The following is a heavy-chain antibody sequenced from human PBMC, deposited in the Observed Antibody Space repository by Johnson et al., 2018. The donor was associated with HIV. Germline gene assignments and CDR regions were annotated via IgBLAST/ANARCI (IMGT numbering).Heavy chain of an antibody. CDR2: ISYDGSNK. D-gene: IGHD3-10*02. CDR1: GFTFSSYA. J-gene: IGHJ3*02. CDR3: ARDYSVTMLGGAFDI. Sequence: QLVESGGGVVQPGRSLRLSCAASGFTFSSYAMHWVRQAPGKGLEWVAVISYDGSNKYYADSVKGRFTISRDNSKNTLYLQMNSLRAEDTAVYYCARDYSVTMLGGAFDIWGQGTMVTVSS. V-gene: IGHV3-30-3*01.